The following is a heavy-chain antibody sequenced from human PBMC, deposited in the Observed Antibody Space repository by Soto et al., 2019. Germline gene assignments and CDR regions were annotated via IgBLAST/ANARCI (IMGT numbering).Heavy chain of an antibody. CDR2: IVVGSGNT. D-gene: IGHD3-3*01. Sequence: SVKVSGKASGFTFTISAVQCVLQAVVQRLEWIGWIVVGSGNTNYAQKFQERVTITRDMSTSTAYMELSSLRSEDTAVYYCAAAYYDFWSGYQFDYWGQGTLVTVSS. CDR3: AAAYYDFWSGYQFDY. V-gene: IGHV1-58*01. CDR1: GFTFTISA. J-gene: IGHJ4*02.